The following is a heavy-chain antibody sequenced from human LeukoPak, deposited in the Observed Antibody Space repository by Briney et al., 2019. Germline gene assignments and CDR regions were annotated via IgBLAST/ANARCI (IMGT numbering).Heavy chain of an antibody. J-gene: IGHJ4*02. CDR1: GFPFSNYW. D-gene: IGHD3-22*01. V-gene: IGHV3-11*04. CDR2: ISSSGSTI. CDR3: ARTDSSGYYYFDY. Sequence: GGSLRLSCAASGFPFSNYWMSWIRQAPGKGLEWVSYISSSGSTIYYADSVKGRFTISRDNAKNSLYLQMNSLRAEDTAVYYCARTDSSGYYYFDYWGQGTLVTVSS.